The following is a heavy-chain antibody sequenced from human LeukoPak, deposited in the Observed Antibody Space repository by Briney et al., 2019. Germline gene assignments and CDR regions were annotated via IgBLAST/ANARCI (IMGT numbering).Heavy chain of an antibody. CDR3: ARGLDFSSYYYGMDV. D-gene: IGHD3-3*01. V-gene: IGHV4-4*07. J-gene: IGHJ6*02. Sequence: SETLSLTCTVSGGSISSYYWSWIRRPAGKGLGWIGRIYTSGSTNYNPSLKSRVTMSVDTSKNQFSLKLSSVTAADTAVYYCARGLDFSSYYYGMDVWGQGTTVTVSS. CDR1: GGSISSYY. CDR2: IYTSGST.